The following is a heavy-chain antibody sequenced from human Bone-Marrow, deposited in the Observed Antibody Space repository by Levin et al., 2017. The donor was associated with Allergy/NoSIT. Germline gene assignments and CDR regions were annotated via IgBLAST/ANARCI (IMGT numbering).Heavy chain of an antibody. CDR3: ARLFTGGLYAMDY. CDR2: INTNTGNP. V-gene: IGHV7-4-1*02. D-gene: IGHD6-19*01. J-gene: IGHJ4*02. CDR1: GYTFTESA. Sequence: ASVKVSCKASGYTFTESAVNWVRQAPGQGLEWMGWINTNTGNPTYAQAFTGRFVFSLDTSVSTAFLQISSLKAEDTAVYYCARLFTGGLYAMDYWGQGTLVSVSS.